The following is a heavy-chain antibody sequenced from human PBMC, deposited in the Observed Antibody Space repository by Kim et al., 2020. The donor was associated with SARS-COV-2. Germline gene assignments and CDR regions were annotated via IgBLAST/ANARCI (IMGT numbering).Heavy chain of an antibody. CDR2: TRSKGVSK. CDR3: AKLSLLWVGEISDY. J-gene: IGHJ4*02. D-gene: IGHD3-10*01. V-gene: IGHV3-64D*09. CDR1: GFIFSNYA. Sequence: GGSLRLSCSASGFIFSNYAMYWVRQAPGKGLEYVSGTRSKGVSKNYADSVKGRFSISRDNSKNTLYLQLSSLRVEATAVYYCAKLSLLWVGEISDYWGQGTRVTVSS.